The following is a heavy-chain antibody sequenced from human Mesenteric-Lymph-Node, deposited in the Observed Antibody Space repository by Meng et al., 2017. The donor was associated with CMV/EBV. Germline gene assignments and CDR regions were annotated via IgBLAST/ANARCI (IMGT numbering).Heavy chain of an antibody. CDR1: GFTVSSNY. CDR3: ARGLKSGHSSLSGAFDI. J-gene: IGHJ3*02. CDR2: IYSGGST. V-gene: IGHV3-53*01. D-gene: IGHD3-22*01. Sequence: GGSLRLSCAASGFTVSSNYMNWVRPTPGKGLEWVSVIYSGGSTYYADSVKGRFTISRDNSKNTLYLQMNSLRAEDTAVYYCARGLKSGHSSLSGAFDIWGQGTTVTVSS.